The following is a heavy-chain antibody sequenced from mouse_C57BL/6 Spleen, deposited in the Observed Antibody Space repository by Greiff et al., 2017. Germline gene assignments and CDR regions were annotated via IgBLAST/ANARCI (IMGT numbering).Heavy chain of an antibody. CDR1: GYAFTNYL. CDR3: AREIGLGHFDY. CDR2: INPGSGGT. Sequence: VQLQQSGAELVRPGTSVKVSCKASGYAFTNYLIEWVEQRPGQGLEWIGVINPGSGGTNYNEKFKGKATLTADKSSSTAYMQLSSLTSEDSAVYFCAREIGLGHFDYWGQGTTLTVSS. J-gene: IGHJ2*01. V-gene: IGHV1-54*01.